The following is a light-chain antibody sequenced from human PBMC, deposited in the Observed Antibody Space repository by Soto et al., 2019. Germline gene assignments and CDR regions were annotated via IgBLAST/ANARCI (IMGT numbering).Light chain of an antibody. CDR1: QTFRSG. V-gene: IGKV1-5*03. J-gene: IGKJ1*01. Sequence: DILRTESPSTRSGSAVDRVTFTYLASQTFRSGLAWDQQKQGKAPKLLIYKASTLKSGVPSRFCGSGSGTEFTLSISSLQPDHFATYYCQHYNSYSEAFGQGTKVDI. CDR2: KAS. CDR3: QHYNSYSEA.